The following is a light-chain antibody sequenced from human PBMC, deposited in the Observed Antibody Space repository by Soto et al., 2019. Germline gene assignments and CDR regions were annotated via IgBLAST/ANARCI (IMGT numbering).Light chain of an antibody. CDR3: QQYGSSRT. CDR2: GAS. CDR1: QSVSSTY. Sequence: EIVLTQSPGTLSLSPVERATLSCRASQSVSSTYLAWYQQKPGQAPRLLIYGASSRATGIPDRFSGSGSGTDFTLTISRLEPEDFAVYYCQQYGSSRTFGQGTKVEI. J-gene: IGKJ1*01. V-gene: IGKV3-20*01.